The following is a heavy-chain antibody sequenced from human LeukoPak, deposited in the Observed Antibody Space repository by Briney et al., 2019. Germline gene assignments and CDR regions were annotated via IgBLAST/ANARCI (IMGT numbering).Heavy chain of an antibody. D-gene: IGHD1-26*01. J-gene: IGHJ4*02. Sequence: PGGSLRLSCAASGFTFSSYAMSWVRQAPGKGLEWVSAVSDSGGSTFYTDSVKGRFTISRDNSKSTLYLQMSSLRAEDTAIYYCAKRTPYSGSYPHFDYWGQGTLVTVSS. V-gene: IGHV3-23*01. CDR2: VSDSGGST. CDR3: AKRTPYSGSYPHFDY. CDR1: GFTFSSYA.